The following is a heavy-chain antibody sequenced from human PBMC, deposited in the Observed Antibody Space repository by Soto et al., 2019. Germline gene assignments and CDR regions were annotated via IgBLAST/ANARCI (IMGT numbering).Heavy chain of an antibody. CDR2: ISGGGDAA. Sequence: EVQVLESGGGLVQPGGSLRLSCAGSGFTFINYAMNWVRQAPGKGLEWVSSISGGGDAAFFPDSVRGRFTISRDNSKNTVTLQRNSLGVDATALYYCARKIVGSTTRPNYWYCDLGGRCTLVTVSS. J-gene: IGHJ2*01. D-gene: IGHD2-21*01. CDR3: ARKIVGSTTRPNYWYCDL. V-gene: IGHV3-23*01. CDR1: GFTFINYA.